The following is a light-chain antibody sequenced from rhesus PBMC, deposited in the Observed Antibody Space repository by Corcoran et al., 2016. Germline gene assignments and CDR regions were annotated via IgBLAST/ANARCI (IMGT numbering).Light chain of an antibody. CDR1: QSVSSY. CDR3: YQHSSGYS. J-gene: IGKJ2*01. CDR2: GTS. V-gene: IGKV3-10*01. Sequence: QVILTQSPATLSLSPGERATLSCRASQSVSSYLVWYHQKPGQAPRLLIYGTSTRATGIPDSFSGRGSGTDFTLTISSLEPEDVGVYHCYQHSSGYSFGQGTKVEIK.